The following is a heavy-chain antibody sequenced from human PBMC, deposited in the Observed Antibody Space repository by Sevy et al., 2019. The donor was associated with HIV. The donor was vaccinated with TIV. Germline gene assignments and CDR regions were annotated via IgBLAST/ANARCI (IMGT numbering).Heavy chain of an antibody. CDR3: ARGLSSTTPGDWFDP. V-gene: IGHV3-48*03. J-gene: IGHJ5*02. Sequence: GGSLRLSCAASGFTFSSYEMNWVRQAPGKGLEWVSYISSSGSTIYYADSVKGRFTISRDNAKNSLYLPMNSLRAEDTAVYYCARGLSSTTPGDWFDPWGQGTLVTVSS. CDR1: GFTFSSYE. CDR2: ISSSGSTI. D-gene: IGHD2-2*01.